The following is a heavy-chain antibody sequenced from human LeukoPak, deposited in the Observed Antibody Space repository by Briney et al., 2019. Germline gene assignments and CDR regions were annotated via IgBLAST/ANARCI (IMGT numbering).Heavy chain of an antibody. D-gene: IGHD3-10*01. Sequence: SETLSLTCTVSGGSISSGSYYWSWIRQPAGKGLEWIGRIYTSGSTNYNPSLKSRVTISVDTSKNQFSLKLSSVTAAATAVYYCARDQVVRGVIISHDYWGQGTLATVSS. J-gene: IGHJ4*02. CDR3: ARDQVVRGVIISHDY. CDR1: GGSISSGSYY. CDR2: IYTSGST. V-gene: IGHV4-61*02.